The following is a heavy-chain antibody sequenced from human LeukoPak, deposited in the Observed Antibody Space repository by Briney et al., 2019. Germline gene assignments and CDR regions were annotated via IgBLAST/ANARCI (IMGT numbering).Heavy chain of an antibody. CDR2: INHSGST. J-gene: IGHJ4*02. CDR1: GGSFSGYY. D-gene: IGHD3-10*01. Sequence: SETLSLTCAVYGGSFSGYYWSWIRQPPGKGLEWIGEINHSGSTNYNPSLKSRVTISVDTSKNQFSLKLSSVTAADTAVYYCASIRGETALDYWGQGTLVTVSS. V-gene: IGHV4-34*01. CDR3: ASIRGETALDY.